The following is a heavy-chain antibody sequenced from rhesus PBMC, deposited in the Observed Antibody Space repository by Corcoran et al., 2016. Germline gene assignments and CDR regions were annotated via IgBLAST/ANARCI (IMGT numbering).Heavy chain of an antibody. V-gene: IGHV4-106*01. CDR3: ARPYSSWTDDAFDF. J-gene: IGHJ3*01. Sequence: QVQLQESGPGLVKPSETLSLTCAVSGGSISDDYYWSWIRQPPGTGLEWIGYIYGSGGGTNYNPSLKNLITISIATSKNQFAVKLSAVTAADTALYYCARPYSSWTDDAFDFWGQGLRVTVSS. CDR1: GGSISDDYY. CDR2: IYGSGGGT. D-gene: IGHD6-13*01.